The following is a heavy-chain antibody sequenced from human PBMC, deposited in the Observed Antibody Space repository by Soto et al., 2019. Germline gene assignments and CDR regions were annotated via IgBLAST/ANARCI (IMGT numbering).Heavy chain of an antibody. Sequence: GGSLRLSCAASGFTFGSYGMHWVRQAPGKGLEWVAVISYDGSNKYYADSVKGRFTISRDNSKNTLYLQMNSLRAEDTAVYYCAKGGYTTGDDIDYWGQGTLVTVSS. CDR2: ISYDGSNK. CDR3: AKGGYTTGDDIDY. CDR1: GFTFGSYG. J-gene: IGHJ4*02. D-gene: IGHD1-1*01. V-gene: IGHV3-30*18.